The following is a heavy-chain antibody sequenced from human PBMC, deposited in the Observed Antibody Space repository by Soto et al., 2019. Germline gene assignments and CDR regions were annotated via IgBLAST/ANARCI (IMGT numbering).Heavy chain of an antibody. CDR1: GGSISSYY. J-gene: IGHJ4*02. CDR3: AGLATRYYFDY. D-gene: IGHD1-1*01. CDR2: IYYSGST. V-gene: IGHV4-59*01. Sequence: QVQLQESGPGLVKPSETLSLTCTVSGGSISSYYWSWIRQPPGKGLEWIGYIYYSGSTNYNPSLKSQVTRTVHTSKNHFSLKMSSVTAADTAVYYCAGLATRYYFDYWGQGTLVTVSS.